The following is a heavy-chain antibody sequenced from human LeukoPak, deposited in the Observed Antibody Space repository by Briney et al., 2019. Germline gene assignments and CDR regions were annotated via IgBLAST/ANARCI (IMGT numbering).Heavy chain of an antibody. CDR3: ARHFNWVNDY. D-gene: IGHD1-1*01. CDR1: GYTFTDYY. V-gene: IGHV1-2*02. CDR2: INPKSGGT. Sequence: ASVKVSCKASGYTFTDYYMHWVRQAPGQGLEWTGWINPKSGGTKYAQKFQGRVTVTRDTSISTAYMDLSRLTSDDTAVYFCARHFNWVNDYWGQGTLVTVSS. J-gene: IGHJ4*02.